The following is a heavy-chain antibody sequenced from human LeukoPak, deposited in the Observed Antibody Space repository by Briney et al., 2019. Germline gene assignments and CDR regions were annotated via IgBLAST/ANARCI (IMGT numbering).Heavy chain of an antibody. CDR3: ARGNYIYYYGMDV. D-gene: IGHD4-11*01. CDR2: ISYDGSNK. J-gene: IGHJ6*02. Sequence: PGGSLRLSCAASGFTFSGYAMHWVRQAPGKGLEWVAVISYDGSNKYYADSVKGRFTISRDNSKNTLYLQMNSLRAEDTAVYYCARGNYIYYYGMDVWGQGTTVTVSS. CDR1: GFTFSGYA. V-gene: IGHV3-30*04.